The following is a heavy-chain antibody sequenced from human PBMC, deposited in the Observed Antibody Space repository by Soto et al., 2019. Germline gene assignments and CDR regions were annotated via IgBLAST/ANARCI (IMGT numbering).Heavy chain of an antibody. CDR1: GGSVSGGSYY. CDR2: IYYSGST. V-gene: IGHV4-61*01. Sequence: SETLSLTCTVSGGSVSGGSYYWSWIRQPPGKGLEWIGYIYYSGSTNYNPSLKSRVTISVDTSKNQFSLKLSSVTAADTAVYYCAGTGGYCTNGVCFFDYWGQGTLVTVSS. CDR3: AGTGGYCTNGVCFFDY. D-gene: IGHD2-8*01. J-gene: IGHJ4*02.